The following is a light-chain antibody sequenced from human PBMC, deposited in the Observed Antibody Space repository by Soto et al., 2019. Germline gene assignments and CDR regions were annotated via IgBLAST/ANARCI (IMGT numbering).Light chain of an antibody. CDR1: QSIRSY. Sequence: EIVLTQSPATLPLSPGERATLSCRASQSIRSYLAWYQQKPGQAPRLLIYDASNRATGIPARFSGSGSGTDCTLTISNLEPEDFAMYYCQHRTNWPLTCGGGTKVE. J-gene: IGKJ4*01. CDR3: QHRTNWPLT. CDR2: DAS. V-gene: IGKV3-11*01.